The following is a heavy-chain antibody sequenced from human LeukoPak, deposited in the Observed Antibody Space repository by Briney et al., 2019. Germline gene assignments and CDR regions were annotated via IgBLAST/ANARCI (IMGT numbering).Heavy chain of an antibody. CDR1: GYTFTSYD. D-gene: IGHD3-16*02. CDR2: MNPNSGNT. Sequence: ASVKVSCKASGYTFTSYDINWVRQATGQGLEWMGWMNPNSGNTGYAQRFQGRVTMTRNTSISTAYMELSSLRSEDTAVYYCARGRGLGELSHGGFDPWGQGTLVTVSS. CDR3: ARGRGLGELSHGGFDP. V-gene: IGHV1-8*02. J-gene: IGHJ5*02.